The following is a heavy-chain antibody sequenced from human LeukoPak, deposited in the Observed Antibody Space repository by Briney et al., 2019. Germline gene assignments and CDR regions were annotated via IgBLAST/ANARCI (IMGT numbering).Heavy chain of an antibody. V-gene: IGHV3-30*18. D-gene: IGHD2-21*02. J-gene: IGHJ4*02. Sequence: GGSLRLSCAASGFTFSSYGMHWVRQAPGKGLEWVAVISYDGSNKYYADSVKGRFIISRDNSKNTLYLQMNSLRAEDTAVYYCAKNPSCGGDCYDFYFDYWGQGTLVTVSS. CDR3: AKNPSCGGDCYDFYFDY. CDR1: GFTFSSYG. CDR2: ISYDGSNK.